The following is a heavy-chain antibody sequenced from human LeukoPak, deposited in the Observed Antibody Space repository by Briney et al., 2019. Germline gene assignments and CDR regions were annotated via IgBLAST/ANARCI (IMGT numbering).Heavy chain of an antibody. D-gene: IGHD2-15*01. CDR3: AKSGIFQGYYFYYMDV. CDR2: ISWNSDKI. Sequence: GGSLRLSCAASGFTFDDYAMHWVRQAPGKGLEWVSGISWNSDKIGYADSVKGRFTISRDNAKKSLYLQMNSPRPDDTALYYCAKSGIFQGYYFYYMDVWGKGTTVTISS. J-gene: IGHJ6*03. V-gene: IGHV3-9*01. CDR1: GFTFDDYA.